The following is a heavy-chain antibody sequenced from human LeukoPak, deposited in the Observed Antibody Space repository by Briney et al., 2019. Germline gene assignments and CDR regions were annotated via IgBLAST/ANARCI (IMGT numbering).Heavy chain of an antibody. CDR1: GGSISSSSYY. CDR2: IYYSGST. V-gene: IGHV4-39*07. D-gene: IGHD3-22*01. Sequence: PSQTLSLTCTVSGGSISSSSYYWGWIRQPPGKGLEWIGSIYYSGSTYYNPSLKSQVTITVDTSKNQFSLKLSPVTAAATAVYYSGSGGSGYCYVFDYWGQGTLVTVSS. CDR3: GSGGSGYCYVFDY. J-gene: IGHJ4*02.